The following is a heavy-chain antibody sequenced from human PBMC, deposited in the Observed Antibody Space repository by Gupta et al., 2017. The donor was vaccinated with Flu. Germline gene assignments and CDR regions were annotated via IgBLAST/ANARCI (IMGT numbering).Heavy chain of an antibody. D-gene: IGHD5-24*01. J-gene: IGHJ4*02. V-gene: IGHV3-7*01. CDR1: GFPFSDSW. CDR2: KNQDGSTK. CDR3: ARNRGWEQFDY. Sequence: EVQLVESGGGLVQPGGSLRLSCAASGFPFSDSWMHWVRQAPGKGLVWVANKNQDGSTKNYVDSLKGRCTVSRDNAKNSLYLQMDSLRAEDTAVYFCARNRGWEQFDYWGQGTLVTVSS.